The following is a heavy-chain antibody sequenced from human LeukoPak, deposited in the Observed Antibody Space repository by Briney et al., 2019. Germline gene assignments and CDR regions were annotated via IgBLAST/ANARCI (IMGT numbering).Heavy chain of an antibody. CDR1: GFTVSSNY. CDR3: ARDAGNSGYGCDL. J-gene: IGHJ5*02. V-gene: IGHV3-53*01. CDR2: IYGGGNI. D-gene: IGHD5-12*01. Sequence: GGSLRLSCAASGFTVSSNYMNWVRQAPGKGLEWVSVIYGGGNIYYADSVKDRFTISRDNSKNTLYLQMNSLRAEDTAIYYCARDAGNSGYGCDLWGQGTLVTVSS.